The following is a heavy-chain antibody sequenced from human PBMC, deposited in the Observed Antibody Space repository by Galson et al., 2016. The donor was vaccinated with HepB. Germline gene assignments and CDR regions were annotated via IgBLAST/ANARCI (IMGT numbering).Heavy chain of an antibody. D-gene: IGHD3-10*01. Sequence: SLRLSCAASGFTFSTYTMNWVRQAPGKGLEWLSYITTSEATTQYADSAKGRFTISRDTAKNSLYLQMNSLRAEDTAVYYCARPYDSGSFYQYAMDGWGKGTTVTVSS. CDR1: GFTFSTYT. CDR3: ARPYDSGSFYQYAMDG. J-gene: IGHJ6*04. V-gene: IGHV3-48*01. CDR2: ITTSEATT.